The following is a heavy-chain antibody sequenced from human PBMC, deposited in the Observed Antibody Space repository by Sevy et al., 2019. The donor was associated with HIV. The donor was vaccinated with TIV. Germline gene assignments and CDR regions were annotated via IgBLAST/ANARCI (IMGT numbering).Heavy chain of an antibody. Sequence: ASVKVSCKVSGYTLTELSMHWVRQAPGKGLEWMGGFDPEHGETIYAQKFQGRVTMTEDTSTDTAYMRLSSRRSKDTAVYYCATYAIYDSSGYIFLKGAFEIWGQGTMVTVSS. CDR2: FDPEHGET. CDR1: GYTLTELS. V-gene: IGHV1-24*01. D-gene: IGHD3-22*01. J-gene: IGHJ3*02. CDR3: ATYAIYDSSGYIFLKGAFEI.